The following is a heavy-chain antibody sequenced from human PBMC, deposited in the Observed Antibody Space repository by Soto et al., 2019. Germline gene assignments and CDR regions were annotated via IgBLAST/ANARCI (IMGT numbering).Heavy chain of an antibody. J-gene: IGHJ6*02. CDR3: VRENYYYGMDV. CDR1: GYTFTSYA. CDR2: INAGGDNT. Sequence: GAPVKVSCKASGYTFTSYAMHWVRQAPGQRLEWMGWINAGGDNTFYADSVKGRFTISRDNSKNTLYLQMNSLRVEDTAMYYCVRENYYYGMDVWGQGTAVTVSS. V-gene: IGHV1-3*01.